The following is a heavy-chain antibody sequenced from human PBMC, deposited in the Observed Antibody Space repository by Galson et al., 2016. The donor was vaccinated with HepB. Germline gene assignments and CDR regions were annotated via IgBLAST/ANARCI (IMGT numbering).Heavy chain of an antibody. V-gene: IGHV3-74*01. CDR1: GFTFNNYW. CDR3: ARGRYYGMDV. J-gene: IGHJ6*02. Sequence: SLRLSCAASGFTFNNYWMYWVRQAPGKGLVWISCINNDGSSTNYADSVKGRFTVSRDNAKNTLDLQMNSLRAEDTAVCFCARGRYYGMDVWGQGTTVTVSS. CDR2: INNDGSST.